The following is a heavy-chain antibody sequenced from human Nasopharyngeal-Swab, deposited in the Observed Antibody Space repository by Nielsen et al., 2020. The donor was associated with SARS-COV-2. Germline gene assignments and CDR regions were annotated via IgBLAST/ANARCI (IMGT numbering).Heavy chain of an antibody. CDR2: IYYRGST. Sequence: WIPQPPGKGLEWIASIYYRGSTYYNPSLESRLTISVDTSKNHFALKLTSATAADTAVYYCAKHPDGRWFGELSYYYYGLDVWGQGTTVTVSS. D-gene: IGHD3-10*01. V-gene: IGHV4-39*01. J-gene: IGHJ6*02. CDR3: AKHPDGRWFGELSYYYYGLDV.